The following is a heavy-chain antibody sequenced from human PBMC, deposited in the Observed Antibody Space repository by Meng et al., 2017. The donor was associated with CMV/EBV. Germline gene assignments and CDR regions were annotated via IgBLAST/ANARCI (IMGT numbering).Heavy chain of an antibody. CDR1: GFTLSSYW. V-gene: IGHV3-7*01. J-gene: IGHJ4*02. CDR2: IKQDGSEK. CDR3: AREPVSSY. D-gene: IGHD3-16*01. Sequence: GESLKISCAASGFTLSSYWMSWVRQAPGEGLEWVANIKQDGSEKYYVDSVKGRFTISRDNAKNSLYLQMNSLRAEDTAVYYCAREPVSSYWGQGTLVTVSS.